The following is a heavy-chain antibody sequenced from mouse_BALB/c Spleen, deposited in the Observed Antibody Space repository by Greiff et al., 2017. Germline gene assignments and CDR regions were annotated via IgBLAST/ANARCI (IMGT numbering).Heavy chain of an antibody. Sequence: VQLQQSGPELVKPGASVKISCKASGYSFTGYTMNWVKQSHGKSLEWIGNIDPYYGGTSYNQKFKGKATLTVDKASSTAYMQLKSLTSEDSAVYYCARGNGNHGWFAYWGQGTLVTVSA. D-gene: IGHD2-1*01. V-gene: IGHV1S135*01. CDR3: ARGNGNHGWFAY. CDR1: GYSFTGYT. CDR2: IDPYYGGT. J-gene: IGHJ3*01.